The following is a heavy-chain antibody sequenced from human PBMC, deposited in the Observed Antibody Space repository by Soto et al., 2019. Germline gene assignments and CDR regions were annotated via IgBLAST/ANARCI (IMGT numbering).Heavy chain of an antibody. Sequence: SETLSLTCAVYGGSSSGYYWSWIRQPPGKGLEWIGEVIRSGSTNYSPSLKSRVTISLDTSKNQFSLNLNSVTAADTAVYYCAGAFSGSGSYYFDYWARGTLVTVSS. J-gene: IGHJ4*02. CDR3: AGAFSGSGSYYFDY. V-gene: IGHV4-34*12. D-gene: IGHD3-10*01. CDR1: GGSSSGYY. CDR2: VIRSGST.